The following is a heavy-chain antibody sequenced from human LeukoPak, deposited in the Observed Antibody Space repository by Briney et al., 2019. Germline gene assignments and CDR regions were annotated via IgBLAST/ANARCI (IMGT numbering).Heavy chain of an antibody. Sequence: SETLSLTCDVSGASISSGSWWSWVRQPPGKGLEWIGEFSHSGITNFNPSLKSRVTISVDKSRNQFSLNLISVTAADTAVYFCARNGGHNQEHWGQGTLVTVPS. V-gene: IGHV4-4*02. CDR3: ARNGGHNQEH. D-gene: IGHD1-1*01. J-gene: IGHJ4*02. CDR2: FSHSGIT. CDR1: GASISSGSW.